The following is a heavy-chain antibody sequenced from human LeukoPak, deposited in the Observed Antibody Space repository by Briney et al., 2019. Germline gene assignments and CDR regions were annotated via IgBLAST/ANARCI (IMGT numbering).Heavy chain of an antibody. CDR2: INPNSGGT. Sequence: GASVKVSCKASGYTFTGYYMHWVRQAPGQGPEWMGWINPNSGGTNYAQKFQGRVTMTRDTSISTAYMELSRLRSDDTAVYYCARGYYDFRSGYDKTRGAWFDPWGQGTLVTVSS. CDR3: ARGYYDFRSGYDKTRGAWFDP. J-gene: IGHJ5*02. CDR1: GYTFTGYY. D-gene: IGHD3-3*01. V-gene: IGHV1-2*02.